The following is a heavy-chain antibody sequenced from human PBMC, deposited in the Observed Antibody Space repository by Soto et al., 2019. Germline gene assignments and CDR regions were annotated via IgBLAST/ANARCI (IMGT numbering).Heavy chain of an antibody. Sequence: GGSLRLSCAASGFTFSSYSMNWVRQAPGKGLEWVSSISSSSSYIYYADSVKGRFTISRDNAKNSLYLQMTSLRAEDTAVYYCARDGSRPHQRRDGYNQHDYWGQGTLVTVSS. D-gene: IGHD5-12*01. J-gene: IGHJ4*02. CDR3: ARDGSRPHQRRDGYNQHDY. CDR1: GFTFSSYS. CDR2: ISSSSSYI. V-gene: IGHV3-21*01.